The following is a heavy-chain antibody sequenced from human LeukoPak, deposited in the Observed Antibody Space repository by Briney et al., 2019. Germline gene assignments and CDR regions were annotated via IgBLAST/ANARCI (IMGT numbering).Heavy chain of an antibody. J-gene: IGHJ4*02. D-gene: IGHD4-23*01. Sequence: GEFLKISCKGSGYRFTSYWIGWVRQMPGKGLEWMGIIYPGDSDTRYSPSFQGQVTISADKSISAAYLQWSSLKASDTAMYYCARHTNDYGGYGDYWGQGTLVTVSS. CDR1: GYRFTSYW. V-gene: IGHV5-51*01. CDR3: ARHTNDYGGYGDY. CDR2: IYPGDSDT.